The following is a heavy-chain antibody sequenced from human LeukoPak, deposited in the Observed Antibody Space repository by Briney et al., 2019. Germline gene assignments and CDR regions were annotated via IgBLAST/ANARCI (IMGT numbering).Heavy chain of an antibody. CDR3: VRVLGTVTTIYYFDS. V-gene: IGHV3-74*01. CDR2: INSDGRST. J-gene: IGHJ4*02. Sequence: GGSLRLSCAASGFTFSSYWMHWVRQVPGKGLVWVSRINSDGRSTSYADSVKGRFTISRDNAKNTVYLQMNSPGAEDTAIYYCVRVLGTVTTIYYFDSWGQGTLVTVSS. CDR1: GFTFSSYW. D-gene: IGHD4-11*01.